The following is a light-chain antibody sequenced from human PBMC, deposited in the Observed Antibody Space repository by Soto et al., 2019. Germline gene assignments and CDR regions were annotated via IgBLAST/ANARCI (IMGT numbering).Light chain of an antibody. CDR1: STDVGSSNL. CDR3: QSYDISLHNYV. CDR2: GDN. J-gene: IGLJ1*01. V-gene: IGLV2-14*02. Sequence: QSALTQPASVSGSPGQSITISCTGTSTDVGSSNLVSWYQQYPGKAPKLLIYGDNNRPSGVPDRFSGSKSGTSASLAITRLQAEDEADYYCQSYDISLHNYVFGTGTKLTVL.